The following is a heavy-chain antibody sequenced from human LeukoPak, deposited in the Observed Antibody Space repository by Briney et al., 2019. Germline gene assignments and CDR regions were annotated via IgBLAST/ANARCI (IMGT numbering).Heavy chain of an antibody. J-gene: IGHJ4*02. D-gene: IGHD3-22*01. CDR2: INSDGTTT. CDR1: GFIFSNYW. CDR3: ARIRGGYYSDC. V-gene: IGHV3-74*01. Sequence: GGSLRLSCAASGFIFSNYWMYWVRQAPGKGLVWVSRINSDGTTTTYADSVKGRFTISRDNAKNTLYLQMSSLTAEDTAVYYCARIRGGYYSDCWGQGTLVTVSS.